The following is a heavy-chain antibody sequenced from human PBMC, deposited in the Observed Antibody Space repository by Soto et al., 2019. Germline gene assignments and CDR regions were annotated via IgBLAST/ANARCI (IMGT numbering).Heavy chain of an antibody. CDR1: GYTFTSYA. J-gene: IGHJ4*02. CDR2: INAGNGNT. D-gene: IGHD2-21*01. V-gene: IGHV1-3*01. CDR3: ATIPRGNIYGYFAY. Sequence: ASVKVSCKACGYTFTSYAIHWVRQAPGQRLEWMGWINAGNGNTKYSQKFQGRVTITGDTSASTAYMELSSLRSEDTAVYYCATIPRGNIYGYFAYWGKGTLVTVTS.